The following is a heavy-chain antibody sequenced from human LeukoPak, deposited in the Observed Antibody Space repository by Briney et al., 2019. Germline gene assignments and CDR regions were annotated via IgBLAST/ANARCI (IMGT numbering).Heavy chain of an antibody. CDR1: GYTFTGYY. D-gene: IGHD3-3*01. J-gene: IGHJ4*02. Sequence: GASVKVSCKASGYTFTGYYMYWVRQAPGQGLEWMGWINPNSGGTNYAQKFQGRVTMTRDTSISTAYMELSRLRSDDTAVYYCARSTATQYDFWSGYSYFDYWGQGTLVTVSS. CDR3: ARSTATQYDFWSGYSYFDY. V-gene: IGHV1-2*02. CDR2: INPNSGGT.